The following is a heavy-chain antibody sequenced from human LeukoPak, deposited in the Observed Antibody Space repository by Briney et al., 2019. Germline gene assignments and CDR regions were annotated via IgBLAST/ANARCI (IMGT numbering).Heavy chain of an antibody. V-gene: IGHV3-74*01. J-gene: IGHJ4*02. CDR1: GFSFSTTW. CDR3: TKDAGYASDY. D-gene: IGHD2-15*01. CDR2: IYSDSSRT. Sequence: GGSLRLSCAASGFSFSTTWMHWVRQAPGKGLEWVALIYSDSSRTTYADSVKGRFTISRDNAKNTVHLHMSSLRVEDTAVYFCTKDAGYASDYWGQGILVPVSS.